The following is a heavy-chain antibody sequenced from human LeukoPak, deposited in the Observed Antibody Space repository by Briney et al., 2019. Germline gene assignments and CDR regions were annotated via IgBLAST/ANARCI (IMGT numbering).Heavy chain of an antibody. V-gene: IGHV4-39*07. CDR3: ARGTPYNP. Sequence: SETLSLTCTVSGASIDSGRYYWGWIRQPRGKGLEWIGSIHYSGTTYYNPSLKSRVTISIDTSNNQFSLKLSSVTAADTAVYYCARGTPYNPWGQGTLVTVSS. CDR1: GASIDSGRYY. J-gene: IGHJ5*02. D-gene: IGHD4-11*01. CDR2: IHYSGTT.